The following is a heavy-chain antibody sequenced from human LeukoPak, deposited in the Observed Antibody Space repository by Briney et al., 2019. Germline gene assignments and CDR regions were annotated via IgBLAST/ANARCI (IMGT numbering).Heavy chain of an antibody. J-gene: IGHJ4*02. CDR1: GFTFSKYA. V-gene: IGHV3-23*01. Sequence: GGSLRLSCEASGFTFSKYAMTWVRQAPGKGLEVVSSITGTTGGTYYADSVKGRFTISRDNSKNTLYLQMNSLRAEDTAIYYCAKRLIGNSGLYNFDYWGQGALVTVSS. D-gene: IGHD4-23*01. CDR3: AKRLIGNSGLYNFDY. CDR2: ITGTTGGT.